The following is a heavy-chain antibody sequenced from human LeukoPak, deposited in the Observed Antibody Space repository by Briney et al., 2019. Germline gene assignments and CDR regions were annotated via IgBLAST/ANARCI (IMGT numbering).Heavy chain of an antibody. CDR3: ARGGVNAALDV. V-gene: IGHV4-59*12. D-gene: IGHD3-10*01. CDR2: IYSSGTS. J-gene: IGHJ6*03. Sequence: PSGTLSLTCTVSGASISSSYWSWIRQSPGKGLEWIGYIYSSGTSRYNPSLMSRVTMSPDTSKNQLSLTLRSVTTADTAIYYCARGGVNAALDVWGNGTTLTVSS. CDR1: GASISSSY.